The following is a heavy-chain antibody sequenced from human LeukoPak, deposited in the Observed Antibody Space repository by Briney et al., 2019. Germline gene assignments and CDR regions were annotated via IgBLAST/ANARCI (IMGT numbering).Heavy chain of an antibody. J-gene: IGHJ4*02. CDR1: GFPFSSFA. V-gene: IGHV3-23*01. D-gene: IGHD7-27*01. Sequence: PGGSLRLSCAASGFPFSSFAMTWVRQAPGKGLEWVSSITATGDGTFFADSVKGRFTLSRDNSKNTLYLQVNSLRAEDTAIYYCAKGKQGTYDYWGQGTLVTVSS. CDR3: AKGKQGTYDY. CDR2: ITATGDGT.